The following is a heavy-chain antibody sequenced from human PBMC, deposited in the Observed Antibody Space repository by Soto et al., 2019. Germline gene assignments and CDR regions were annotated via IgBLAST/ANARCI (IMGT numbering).Heavy chain of an antibody. D-gene: IGHD6-19*01. CDR3: ARTTYSSGLADY. CDR1: GGSFSGYY. V-gene: IGHV4-34*01. J-gene: IGHJ4*02. Sequence: SETLSLTCAVYGGSFSGYYWSWIRQPPGKGLEGIGEINHSGSTNYNPSLKSRVTISVDTSKNQFSLKLSSVTAADTAVYYCARTTYSSGLADYWGQGTLVTVSS. CDR2: INHSGST.